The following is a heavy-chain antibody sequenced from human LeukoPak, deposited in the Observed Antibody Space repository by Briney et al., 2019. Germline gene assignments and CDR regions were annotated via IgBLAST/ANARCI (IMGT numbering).Heavy chain of an antibody. Sequence: GGSLRLSCAASGSTFSTSWMHWVRQAPGKGLVWVSQINSDGGRTRYADSVKGRLTISRDNAKNTVYLQMNSLRTDDTAMYYCARGRNGFFDYWGHGTLVTVSS. V-gene: IGHV3-74*01. CDR1: GSTFSTSW. CDR2: INSDGGRT. CDR3: ARGRNGFFDY. J-gene: IGHJ4*01. D-gene: IGHD5-24*01.